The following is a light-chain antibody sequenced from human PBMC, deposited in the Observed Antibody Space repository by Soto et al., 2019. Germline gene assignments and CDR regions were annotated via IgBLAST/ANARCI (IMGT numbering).Light chain of an antibody. CDR2: SNN. CDR1: SSNIGSNT. CDR3: AAWDDSLHGLV. V-gene: IGLV1-44*01. J-gene: IGLJ1*01. Sequence: QSVLTQPPSVSAAPGQKVTISCSGSSSNIGSNTVNWYQQFPGTAPKLLIYSNNQRPSGVPDRFSGSKSGTSASLAISGLQSEDEADYYCAAWDDSLHGLVFGTGTKLTVL.